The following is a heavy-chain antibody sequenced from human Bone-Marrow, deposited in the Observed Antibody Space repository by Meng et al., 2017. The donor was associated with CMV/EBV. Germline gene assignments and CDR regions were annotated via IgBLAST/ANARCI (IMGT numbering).Heavy chain of an antibody. CDR2: IYYSGST. V-gene: IGHV4-39*02. J-gene: IGHJ4*02. Sequence: GSLRLSCTVAGGSISSSSYYWGWIRQPPGKGLEWIGSIYYSGSTYYNPSLKSRVTISVDTSKNQFSLKLSSVTAADTAVYYCARDRLEGFDYWGQGTLVTVSS. CDR3: ARDRLEGFDY. CDR1: GGSISSSSYY.